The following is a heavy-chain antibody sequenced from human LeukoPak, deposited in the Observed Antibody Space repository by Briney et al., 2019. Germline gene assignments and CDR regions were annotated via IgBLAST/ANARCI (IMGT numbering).Heavy chain of an antibody. CDR1: GGSVSSGSYY. V-gene: IGHV4-61*01. D-gene: IGHD3-9*01. CDR3: ARKYYDILTGAAWYFDL. Sequence: SETLSLTCTVSGGSVSSGSYYWSWIRQPPGKGLEWIGYIYYNGSTNYNPSLKSRVTISVDTSKNQFSLKLSSVTAADTAVYYCARKYYDILTGAAWYFDLWGRGTLVTDSS. J-gene: IGHJ2*01. CDR2: IYYNGST.